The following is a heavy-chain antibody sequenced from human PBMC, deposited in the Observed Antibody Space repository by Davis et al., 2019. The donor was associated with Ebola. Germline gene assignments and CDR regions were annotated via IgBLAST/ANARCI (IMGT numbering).Heavy chain of an antibody. CDR2: ISSSGSTI. CDR3: ARFIRDTAMVTDGPLWHYYYYYGMDV. D-gene: IGHD5-18*01. J-gene: IGHJ6*04. Sequence: PGGSLRLSCAASGFTFSDYYMSWIRQAPGKGLEWVSYISSSGSTIYYADSVKGRFTISRDNAKNSLYLQMNSLRAEDTAVYYCARFIRDTAMVTDGPLWHYYYYYGMDVWGKGTTVTVSS. CDR1: GFTFSDYY. V-gene: IGHV3-11*01.